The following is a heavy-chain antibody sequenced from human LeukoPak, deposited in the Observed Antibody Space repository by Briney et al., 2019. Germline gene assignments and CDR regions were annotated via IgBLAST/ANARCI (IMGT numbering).Heavy chain of an antibody. D-gene: IGHD1-26*01. Sequence: PGRSLRLSCAASGFTFSSYGMHWVRQAPGKGLEWVAVIWYDGSNKYYADSVKGRSTISRDNSKNTLYLQMNSLRAEDTAVYYCARDSASGSYWRYTGFLASLYFDYWGQGTLVTVSS. V-gene: IGHV3-33*01. CDR1: GFTFSSYG. J-gene: IGHJ4*02. CDR3: ARDSASGSYWRYTGFLASLYFDY. CDR2: IWYDGSNK.